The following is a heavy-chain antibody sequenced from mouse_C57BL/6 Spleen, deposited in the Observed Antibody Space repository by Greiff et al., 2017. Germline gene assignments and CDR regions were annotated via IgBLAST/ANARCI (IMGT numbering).Heavy chain of an antibody. D-gene: IGHD2-4*01. CDR2: FYPGNSDT. J-gene: IGHJ3*01. V-gene: IGHV1-5*01. Sequence: VQLQQSGTVLARPGASVKMSCKTSGYTFTSYWMHWVKQRPGQGLEWIGAFYPGNSDTSYNQKFKGKAKLTAVTSASTAYMELSSLTNEDSAVYYCTRGGLAYYDYDEGAWFAYWGQGTLVTVSA. CDR1: GYTFTSYW. CDR3: TRGGLAYYDYDEGAWFAY.